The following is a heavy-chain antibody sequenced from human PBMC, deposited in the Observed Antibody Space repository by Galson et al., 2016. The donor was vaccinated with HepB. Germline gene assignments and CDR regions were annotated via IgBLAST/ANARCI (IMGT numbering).Heavy chain of an antibody. J-gene: IGHJ4*02. Sequence: SVKVSCKASGYTFTGYAIHWVRQAPGQRLEWMGWIDVGNGDTDSSQKFQGRFTISRDTSASTAYLQLSRLTSEDTAMYYCARRGESYCPDSWGQGTLVTASS. CDR2: IDVGNGDT. CDR3: ARRGESYCPDS. V-gene: IGHV1-3*01. CDR1: GYTFTGYA. D-gene: IGHD1-26*01.